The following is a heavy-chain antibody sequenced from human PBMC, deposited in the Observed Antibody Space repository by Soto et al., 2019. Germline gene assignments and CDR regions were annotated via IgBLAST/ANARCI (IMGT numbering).Heavy chain of an antibody. CDR1: GFTFSSYS. D-gene: IGHD4-17*01. CDR3: ARDGDYGDYVDAFDI. J-gene: IGHJ3*02. Sequence: EVQLVESGGGLVKPGGSLRLSCAASGFTFSSYSMNWVRQAPGKGLEWVSSISSSSSYIYYADSVKGRFTISRDNAKNSLYLQMNSLRAEDTAVYYCARDGDYGDYVDAFDIWGQGTMVTVSS. CDR2: ISSSSSYI. V-gene: IGHV3-21*01.